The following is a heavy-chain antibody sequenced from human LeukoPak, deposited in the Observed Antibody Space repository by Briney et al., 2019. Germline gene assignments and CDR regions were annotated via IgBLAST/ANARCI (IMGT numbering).Heavy chain of an antibody. CDR3: ARRRDWWGTD. J-gene: IGHJ4*02. D-gene: IGHD1-1*01. V-gene: IGHV5-51*01. CDR2: GYPGDSDP. Sequence: GGSLKISCKGSGYSCTSYWIGWVRQLPGKGLEWIGIGYPGDSDPRYSPFFQGQVTISVDKSINTAYLQWSSLKASDTAMYYCARRRDWWGTDWGQVTQVTVSS. CDR1: GYSCTSYW.